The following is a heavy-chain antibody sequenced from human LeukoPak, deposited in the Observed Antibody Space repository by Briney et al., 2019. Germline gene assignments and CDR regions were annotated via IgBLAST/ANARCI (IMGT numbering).Heavy chain of an antibody. CDR1: NYPITSDYY. CDR3: GRAGFGTAYNRFYYYMDV. D-gene: IGHD3-16*01. J-gene: IGHJ6*03. Sequence: SETLSLTCAVSNYPITSDYYWVWVRQPPGQGLEWIGQIFHSGIAHYNPSLKSRVTMSVDTSRSQFSVNLNSVTAADTAVYFCGRAGFGTAYNRFYYYMDVWGKGTTVTVSS. V-gene: IGHV4-38-2*01. CDR2: IFHSGIA.